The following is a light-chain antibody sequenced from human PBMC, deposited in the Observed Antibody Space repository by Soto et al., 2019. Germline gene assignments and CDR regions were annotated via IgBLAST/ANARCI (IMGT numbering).Light chain of an antibody. CDR1: QSVSSY. CDR3: QQRSNWPVT. J-gene: IGKJ3*01. V-gene: IGKV3-11*01. Sequence: EIVLTQSPATLSLSPGERATLSCRASQSVSSYLAWYQQKPGQAPRLLIYDASNRATGIPARFSGSGSGTDFTLTISSLEPEDFALYYCQQRSNWPVTFGPGTKEDIK. CDR2: DAS.